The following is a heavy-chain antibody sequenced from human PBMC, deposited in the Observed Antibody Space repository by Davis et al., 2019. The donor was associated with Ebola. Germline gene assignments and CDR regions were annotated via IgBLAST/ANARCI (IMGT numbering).Heavy chain of an antibody. CDR3: ANMGGMGIGTAYGMDV. J-gene: IGHJ6*02. Sequence: PSETLSLTCTLPGGSISSYYWSWFRQPPGKGLEWIGYIYYSGSTTYNPSLKSRVTISVDTSKNQCSLQLSSVTAADTALYYCANMGGMGIGTAYGMDVWSQGTTVTVSS. D-gene: IGHD3-16*01. CDR1: GGSISSYY. CDR2: IYYSGST. V-gene: IGHV4-59*01.